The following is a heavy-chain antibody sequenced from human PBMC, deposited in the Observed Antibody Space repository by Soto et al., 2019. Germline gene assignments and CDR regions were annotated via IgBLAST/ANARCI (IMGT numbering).Heavy chain of an antibody. Sequence: QVQLVQSGAEVKKPGASVKVSCKASGYTFTSYYIHWVRQAPGQGLEWMGIINPSVGSTTYAQKFQDRVTMTRDTSTSTLYMELNSLRSEDTAVYYCARGHTALTKLFQYWGQGTLVTVSS. CDR2: INPSVGST. D-gene: IGHD5-18*01. J-gene: IGHJ4*02. CDR1: GYTFTSYY. V-gene: IGHV1-46*01. CDR3: ARGHTALTKLFQY.